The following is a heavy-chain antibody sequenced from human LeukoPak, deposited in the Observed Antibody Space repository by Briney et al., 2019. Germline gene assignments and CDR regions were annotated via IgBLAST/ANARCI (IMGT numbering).Heavy chain of an antibody. CDR1: GGSISSGSYY. CDR3: ARLLSPTSPYYDFWSGLYYFDY. Sequence: SETLSLTCTVSGGSISSGSYYWSWIRQPAGKGLEWIGRIYTSGSTNYNPSLKSRVTISVDTSKNQFSLKLSSVTAADTAVYYCARLLSPTSPYYDFWSGLYYFDYWGQGTLVTVSS. V-gene: IGHV4-61*02. J-gene: IGHJ4*02. CDR2: IYTSGST. D-gene: IGHD3-3*01.